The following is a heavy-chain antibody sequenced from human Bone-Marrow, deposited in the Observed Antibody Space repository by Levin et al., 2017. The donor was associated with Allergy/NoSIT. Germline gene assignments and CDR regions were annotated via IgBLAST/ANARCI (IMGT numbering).Heavy chain of an antibody. D-gene: IGHD5-18*01. CDR1: GYTFTSYD. V-gene: IGHV1-8*01. J-gene: IGHJ6*02. CDR2: MNPNSGNT. CDR3: ARGPSYGPYYDYGMDV. Sequence: ASVKVSCKASGYTFTSYDINWVRQATGQGLEWMGWMNPNSGNTGYAQKFQGRVTMTRNTSISTAYMELSSLRSEDTAVYYCARGPSYGPYYDYGMDVWGQGTTVTVSS.